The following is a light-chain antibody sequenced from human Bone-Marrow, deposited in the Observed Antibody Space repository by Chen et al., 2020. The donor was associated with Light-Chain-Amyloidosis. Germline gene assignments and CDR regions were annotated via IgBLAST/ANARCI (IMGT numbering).Light chain of an antibody. Sequence: EIVLTQSPGTLSLSPGEGANLSCRASQTISSNYLTCYQQKFGQAPRLLIYGSSSRATGIPDRFTGSGSGTDCTLTINRLEPEDFAMDYCQQYGTSPLTFGGGTKVEIK. CDR3: QQYGTSPLT. J-gene: IGKJ4*01. CDR2: GSS. V-gene: IGKV3-20*01. CDR1: QTISSNY.